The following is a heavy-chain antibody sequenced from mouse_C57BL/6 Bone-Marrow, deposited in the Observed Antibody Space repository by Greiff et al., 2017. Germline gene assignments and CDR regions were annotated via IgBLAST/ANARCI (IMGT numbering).Heavy chain of an antibody. V-gene: IGHV5-17*01. CDR3: ARIDWGNDFDY. CDR1: GFTFSDYG. Sequence: EVKVEESGGGLVKPGGSLKLSCAASGFTFSDYGMHWVRQAPEKGLEWVAYISSGSSTIYYADTVKGRFTISRDNAKNTLFLQMTSLRSEDTAMYYCARIDWGNDFDYWGQGTTLTVSS. CDR2: ISSGSSTI. D-gene: IGHD2-1*01. J-gene: IGHJ2*01.